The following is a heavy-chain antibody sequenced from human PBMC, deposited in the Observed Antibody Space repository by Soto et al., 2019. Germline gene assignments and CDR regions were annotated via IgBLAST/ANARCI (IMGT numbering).Heavy chain of an antibody. CDR1: GFTVSSNY. CDR2: IYSGGST. CDR3: ATDSSGYYGPLGY. D-gene: IGHD3-22*01. Sequence: GSLRLSCAASGFTVSSNYMSWVRQAPGKGLEWVSVIYSGGSTYYADSVKGRFTISRDNSRNTLFLHMNSLRAEDTAVYFCATDSSGYYGPLGYWGQGTLVTVSS. J-gene: IGHJ4*02. V-gene: IGHV3-53*01.